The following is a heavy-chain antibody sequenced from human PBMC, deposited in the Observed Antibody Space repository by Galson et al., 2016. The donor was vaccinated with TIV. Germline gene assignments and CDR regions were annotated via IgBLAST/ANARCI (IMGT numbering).Heavy chain of an antibody. CDR2: INGGGTT. D-gene: IGHD2-21*01. J-gene: IGHJ4*02. V-gene: IGHV3-23*01. Sequence: SLRLSCAASGFTFHSYAMTWVRQVPGKGLEWVSGINGGGTTYYADSVKGRFTISRDNSKKSRSLQMNNLRAEDTAVYYCVKDKQWVADCGDSWGQGTLVIVSS. CDR1: GFTFHSYA. CDR3: VKDKQWVADCGDS.